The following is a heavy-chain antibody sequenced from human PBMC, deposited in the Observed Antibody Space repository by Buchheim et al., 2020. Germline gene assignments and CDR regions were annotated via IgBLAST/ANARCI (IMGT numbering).Heavy chain of an antibody. CDR2: MNPNSGNT. CDR3: ARGRYCSSTSCYEPDLYYYYGMDV. J-gene: IGHJ6*02. D-gene: IGHD2-2*01. V-gene: IGHV1-8*01. Sequence: QVQLVQSGAEVKKPGASVKVSCKASGYTFTSYDINWVRQATGQGLEWMGWMNPNSGNTGYAQKFQGRVTMTRNTSISTAYMELSSLRSEDTAVYYCARGRYCSSTSCYEPDLYYYYGMDVWGQGTT. CDR1: GYTFTSYD.